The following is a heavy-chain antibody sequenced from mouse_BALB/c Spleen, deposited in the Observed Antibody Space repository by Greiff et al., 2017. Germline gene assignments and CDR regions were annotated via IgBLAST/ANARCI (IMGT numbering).Heavy chain of an antibody. Sequence: VQLQQSGAELVRPGASVTLSCKASGYTFTDYEMHWVKQTPVHGLEWIGAIDPETGGTAYNQKFKGKATLTADKSSSTAYMELRSLTSEDSAVYYCTRGTGYYAMDYWGQGTSVTVSS. V-gene: IGHV1-15*01. CDR1: GYTFTDYE. J-gene: IGHJ4*01. CDR2: IDPETGGT. D-gene: IGHD4-1*01. CDR3: TRGTGYYAMDY.